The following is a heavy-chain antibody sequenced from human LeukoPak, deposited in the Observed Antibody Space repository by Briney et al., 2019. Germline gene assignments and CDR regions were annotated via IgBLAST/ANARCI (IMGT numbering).Heavy chain of an antibody. CDR2: IGGSGSNT. Sequence: GGSLRLSCVASEFPFSAYAMTWVRLTPGKGLEWVASIGGSGSNTNYADSVRGRFTISRDNSKNTLYLQMNSLRAEDTAVYYCGRDPNGDYVGAFEFWGPGTLVSVSS. V-gene: IGHV3-23*01. J-gene: IGHJ3*01. D-gene: IGHD4-17*01. CDR1: EFPFSAYA. CDR3: GRDPNGDYVGAFEF.